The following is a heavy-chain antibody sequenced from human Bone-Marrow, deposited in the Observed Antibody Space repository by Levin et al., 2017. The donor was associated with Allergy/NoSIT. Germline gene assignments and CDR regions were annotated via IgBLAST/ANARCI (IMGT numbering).Heavy chain of an antibody. D-gene: IGHD2-21*01. J-gene: IGHJ4*02. V-gene: IGHV3-7*01. CDR1: GFTFSNSW. Sequence: GESLKISCAASGFTFSNSWMSWVRQAPGKGLEWVANIKEDGSEKYYVDSVKGRFTISRDNAKNSLFVQMNSLRVEDTAVYYCARDRFRWATVGARWCEGWGEGALVTVSS. CDR2: IKEDGSEK. CDR3: ARDRFRWATVGARWCEG.